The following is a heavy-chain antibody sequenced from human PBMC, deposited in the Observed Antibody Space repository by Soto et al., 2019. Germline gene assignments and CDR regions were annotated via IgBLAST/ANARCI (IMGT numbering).Heavy chain of an antibody. V-gene: IGHV3-30-3*01. CDR2: ISYDGSNK. CDR1: GFTFSSYA. J-gene: IGHJ6*02. Sequence: QVQLVESGGGVVQPGRSLRLSCAASGFTFSSYAMHWVRQAPGKGLEWVAVISYDGSNKYYADSVKGRFTISRDNSKNTLYLQMNSLRAEDTAVYYCSREGVYNWNYPYYSYGMDVWGQGTTVTVSS. D-gene: IGHD1-7*01. CDR3: SREGVYNWNYPYYSYGMDV.